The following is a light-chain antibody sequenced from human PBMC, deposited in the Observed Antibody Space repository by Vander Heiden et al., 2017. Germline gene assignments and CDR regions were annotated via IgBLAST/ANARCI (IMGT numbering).Light chain of an antibody. CDR2: AAS. Sequence: AIQTTHSPSSFSASTGDRVTITCRASQGISSYLAWYQQKPGKAPKLLIYAASTLQSGVPSRFSGSGSGTDFTLTISCLQSEDFATYYCQQYYSYPWTFGQGTKVEIK. CDR1: QGISSY. V-gene: IGKV1-8*01. CDR3: QQYYSYPWT. J-gene: IGKJ1*01.